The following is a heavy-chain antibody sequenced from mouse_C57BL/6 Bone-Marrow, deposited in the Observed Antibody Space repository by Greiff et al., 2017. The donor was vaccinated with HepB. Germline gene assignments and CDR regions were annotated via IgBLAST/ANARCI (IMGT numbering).Heavy chain of an antibody. Sequence: QVQLKQSGAELARPGASVKLSCKASGYTFTSYGISWVKQRTGQGLEWIGEIYPRSGNTYYNEKFKGKATLTADKSSSTAYMELRSLTSEDSAVYFCARQRQFAYWGQGTLVTVSA. CDR2: IYPRSGNT. D-gene: IGHD6-1*01. CDR1: GYTFTSYG. J-gene: IGHJ3*01. CDR3: ARQRQFAY. V-gene: IGHV1-81*01.